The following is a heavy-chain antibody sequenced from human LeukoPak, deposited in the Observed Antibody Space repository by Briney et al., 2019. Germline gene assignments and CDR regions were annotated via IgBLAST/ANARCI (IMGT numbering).Heavy chain of an antibody. CDR1: GFTFDDYA. Sequence: GGSLRFSCAASGFTFDDYAMHWVRQAPGKGLEWVSGISWNSGSIGYADSVKGRFTISRDNVKNSLYLQMNSLRAEDTALYYCAKAAVAGSYYDYWGQGTLVTVSS. CDR3: AKAAVAGSYYDY. V-gene: IGHV3-9*01. CDR2: ISWNSGSI. J-gene: IGHJ4*02. D-gene: IGHD6-19*01.